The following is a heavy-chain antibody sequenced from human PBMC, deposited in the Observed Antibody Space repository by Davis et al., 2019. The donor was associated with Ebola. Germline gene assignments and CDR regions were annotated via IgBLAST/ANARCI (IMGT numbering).Heavy chain of an antibody. CDR1: GFTFGDYG. CDR2: ISYDGSNK. V-gene: IGHV3-33*05. D-gene: IGHD3-16*01. J-gene: IGHJ3*02. CDR3: ARVDVSSAFDI. Sequence: GESLKISCAASGFTFGDYGMHWVRQAPGKGLEWVAVISYDGSNKYYADSVKGRFTISRDNSKNTLYLQMNSLRAEDTAVYYCARVDVSSAFDIWGRGTMVTVSS.